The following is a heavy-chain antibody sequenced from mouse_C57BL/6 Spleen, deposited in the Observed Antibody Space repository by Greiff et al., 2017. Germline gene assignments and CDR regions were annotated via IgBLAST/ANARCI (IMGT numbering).Heavy chain of an antibody. CDR2: ISSGSSTI. V-gene: IGHV5-17*01. J-gene: IGHJ4*01. CDR3: ARPHYYGSSPYAMDD. Sequence: EVQGVESGGGLVKPGGSLKLSCAASGFTFSDYGMHWVRQAPEKGLEWVAYISSGSSTIYYADTVKGRFTISRDNAKNTLFLQMTSLRSEDTAMYYCARPHYYGSSPYAMDDWGQGTSVTVSS. CDR1: GFTFSDYG. D-gene: IGHD1-1*01.